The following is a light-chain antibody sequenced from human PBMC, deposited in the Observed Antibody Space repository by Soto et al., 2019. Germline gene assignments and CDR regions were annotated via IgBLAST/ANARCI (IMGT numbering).Light chain of an antibody. J-gene: IGKJ2*01. Sequence: EIVLTQSPGTLSLPPGERATLSCRASQSVSSSYLAWYQQKPGQAPRLLIYGASSRATGIPDRFSGSGSGTDFTLTISRLEPEDFAVYYCQQYGSSPHVTFGQGTKLEIK. CDR1: QSVSSSY. CDR2: GAS. V-gene: IGKV3-20*01. CDR3: QQYGSSPHVT.